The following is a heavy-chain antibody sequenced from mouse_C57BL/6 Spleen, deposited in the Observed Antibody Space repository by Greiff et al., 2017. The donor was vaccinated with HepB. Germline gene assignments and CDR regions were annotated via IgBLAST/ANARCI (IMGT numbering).Heavy chain of an antibody. Sequence: EVQLQQSGTVLARPGASVKMSCKTSGYTFTSYWMHWVKQRPGQGLEWIGAIYPGNSDTRYKQKFKGKAKLTAVTSDSTAYMDLSSLTNEDTSVYYCTRSGVYGNYFDYWGQGTTLTVSS. J-gene: IGHJ2*01. D-gene: IGHD2-1*01. CDR1: GYTFTSYW. V-gene: IGHV1-5*01. CDR3: TRSGVYGNYFDY. CDR2: IYPGNSDT.